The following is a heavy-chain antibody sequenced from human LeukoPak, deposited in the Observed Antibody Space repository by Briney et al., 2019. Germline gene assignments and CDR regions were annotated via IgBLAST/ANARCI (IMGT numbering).Heavy chain of an antibody. V-gene: IGHV4-59*01. CDR1: GGSISSYY. D-gene: IGHD6-19*01. Sequence: KSSETLSLTCTVSGGSISSYYWSWIRQPPGKGLEWIGYIYYSGSTNYNPSLKSRVTISVDTSKNQFSLKLSSVTAADTAVYYCARGWHSSGWYSRHALWFDPWSQGTLVTVSS. CDR2: IYYSGST. CDR3: ARGWHSSGWYSRHALWFDP. J-gene: IGHJ5*02.